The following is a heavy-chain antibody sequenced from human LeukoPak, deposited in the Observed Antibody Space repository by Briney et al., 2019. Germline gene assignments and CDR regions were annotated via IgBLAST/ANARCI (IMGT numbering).Heavy chain of an antibody. CDR2: INPNSGGT. CDR3: AKFWVVGDSSWFDP. J-gene: IGHJ5*02. CDR1: GYTFTGYY. D-gene: IGHD3-16*01. V-gene: IGHV1-2*02. Sequence: ASVKVSCKASGYTFTGYYMHWVRQAPGQGLEWMGWINPNSGGTNYAQKFQGRVTMTRDTSTSTVYMELSSLRSEDTAVYYCAKFWVVGDSSWFDPWGQGTLVTVSS.